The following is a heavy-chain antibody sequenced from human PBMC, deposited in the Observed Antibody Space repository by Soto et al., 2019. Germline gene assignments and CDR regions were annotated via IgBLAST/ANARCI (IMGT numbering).Heavy chain of an antibody. V-gene: IGHV4-34*01. CDR3: ARGVASRRGYYYYYMDV. CDR2: INHSGST. Sequence: SETLSLTCAVYSGSFSGYYWTWIRQSPGKGLEWIGEINHSGSTNYSPSLRSRVSISVDTSKNQFSLRLSSMTAADTAVYYCARGVASRRGYYYYYMDVWGKGTTVTVSS. D-gene: IGHD3-10*01. J-gene: IGHJ6*03. CDR1: SGSFSGYY.